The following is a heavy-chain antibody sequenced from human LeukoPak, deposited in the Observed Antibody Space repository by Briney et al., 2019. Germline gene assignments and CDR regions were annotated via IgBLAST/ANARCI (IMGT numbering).Heavy chain of an antibody. J-gene: IGHJ6*02. CDR3: ALITIFGVVPLYGMDV. V-gene: IGHV3-74*01. CDR2: INGDGSSI. D-gene: IGHD3-3*01. Sequence: GGPLTLPCAPSGLPFNNYWMHWAPQTPGKGLVWVSHINGDGSSIAYADSVKGRFTTSRDNAKSTLYLQMNSLRAEDTAVYYCALITIFGVVPLYGMDVWGQGTTVTVSS. CDR1: GLPFNNYW.